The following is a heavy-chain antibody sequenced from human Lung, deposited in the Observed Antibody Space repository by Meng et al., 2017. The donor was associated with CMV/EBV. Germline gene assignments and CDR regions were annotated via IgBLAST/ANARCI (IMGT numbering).Heavy chain of an antibody. D-gene: IGHD5-12*01. CDR2: IIPIFGTA. J-gene: IGHJ4*02. CDR1: GGTFSSYA. CDR3: ASQEAGPYSGYEGRFDY. Sequence: SVKVSXKASGGTFSSYAISWVRQAPGQGLEWMGGIIPIFGTANYAQKFQGRVTITTDESTSTAYMELSSLRSEDTAVYYCASQEAGPYSGYEGRFDYWGQGTLVTVSS. V-gene: IGHV1-69*05.